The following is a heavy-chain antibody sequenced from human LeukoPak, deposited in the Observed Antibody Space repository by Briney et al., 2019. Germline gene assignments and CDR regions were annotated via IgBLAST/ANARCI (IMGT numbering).Heavy chain of an antibody. CDR1: GFTFSTHA. D-gene: IGHD4-17*01. J-gene: IGHJ4*02. Sequence: GGSLRLSCAASGFTFSTHAMTWVRQAPGKGLEWVSSIDSSGDYTFYADSVKGRFTISRDNSKDTLYLQLSGLRAEDTAVYYCAKDSTSTVTTLEGYFDYWGQGTLVTVSS. CDR2: IDSSGDYT. V-gene: IGHV3-23*01. CDR3: AKDSTSTVTTLEGYFDY.